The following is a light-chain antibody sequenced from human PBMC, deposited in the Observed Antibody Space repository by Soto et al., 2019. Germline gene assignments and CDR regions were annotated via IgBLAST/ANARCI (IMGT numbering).Light chain of an antibody. Sequence: QSALTQPASVSWSPGQSITISCTGTSSDDGGYNYVSWYQQHPGKAPKLMIYEVSNRPSGVSNRFSGSKSGNTASLTISGLQAEDEADYYCSSYTSSSTPYVFGTGTKLTVL. J-gene: IGLJ1*01. V-gene: IGLV2-14*01. CDR3: SSYTSSSTPYV. CDR2: EVS. CDR1: SSDDGGYNY.